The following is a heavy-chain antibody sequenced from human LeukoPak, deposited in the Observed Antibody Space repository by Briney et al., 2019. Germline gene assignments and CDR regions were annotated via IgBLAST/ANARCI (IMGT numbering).Heavy chain of an antibody. V-gene: IGHV3-49*04. CDR1: GFTVSNNY. CDR2: IRSKAYGGTT. Sequence: GGSLRLSCAASGFTVSNNYMSWVRQAPGKGLEWVGFIRSKAYGGTTEYAASVKGRFTISRDDSKSIAYLQMNSLKTEDTAVYYCTRGAYCGGDCYDYWGQGTLVTVSS. J-gene: IGHJ4*02. D-gene: IGHD2-21*01. CDR3: TRGAYCGGDCYDY.